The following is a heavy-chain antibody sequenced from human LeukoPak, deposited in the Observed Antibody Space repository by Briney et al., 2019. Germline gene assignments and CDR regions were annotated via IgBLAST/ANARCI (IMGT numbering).Heavy chain of an antibody. CDR1: GGSINRSSYY. CDR3: ARGITGASFFFYYCYMDV. D-gene: IGHD1-20*01. J-gene: IGHJ6*03. Sequence: SETLSLTCSVSGGSINRSSYYWGWIRQPPGKGLEWIGSFYYSGSTYYNPSLKSRVTISIDTSKNQFSLKVSSVTAADTAVYYCARGITGASFFFYYCYMDVWGNGTTVTVSS. V-gene: IGHV4-39*07. CDR2: FYYSGST.